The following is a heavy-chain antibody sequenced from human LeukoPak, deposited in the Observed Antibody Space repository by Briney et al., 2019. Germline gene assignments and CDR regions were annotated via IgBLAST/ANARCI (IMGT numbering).Heavy chain of an antibody. D-gene: IGHD1-26*01. CDR3: ARAPNSGTLGEDY. CDR2: IRNKANIYTT. Sequence: PGGSLRLSCAASGFTFSSYWMSWVRQAPGKGLEWVGRIRNKANIYTTEYAASVKGRYTISRDDSKNSLYLQMNSLKTEDTAVYYCARAPNSGTLGEDYWGQGTLVTVSS. V-gene: IGHV3-72*01. J-gene: IGHJ4*02. CDR1: GFTFSSYW.